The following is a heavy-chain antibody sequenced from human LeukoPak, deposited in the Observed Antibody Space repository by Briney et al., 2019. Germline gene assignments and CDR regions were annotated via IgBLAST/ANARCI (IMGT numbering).Heavy chain of an antibody. CDR1: GGSISSYY. CDR3: AREKGNSYGYDY. D-gene: IGHD5-18*01. CDR2: IYYSGTT. V-gene: IGHV4-59*01. Sequence: PEILSLTCTVSGGSISSYYWSWIRQPPGKGLEWIGDIYYSGTTNHNPSLKSRVTTSPDTSKTQFSLRLSAVSCAETAVYYCAREKGNSYGYDYWGQGTLVTVSS. J-gene: IGHJ4*02.